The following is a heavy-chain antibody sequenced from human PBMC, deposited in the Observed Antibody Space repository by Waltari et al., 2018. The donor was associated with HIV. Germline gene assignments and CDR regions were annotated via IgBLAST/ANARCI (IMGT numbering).Heavy chain of an antibody. CDR1: GGSIRDHY. CDR2: IYQNGNT. V-gene: IGHV4-59*11. D-gene: IGHD2-21*02. Sequence: QVQLQESGPGLVKPSETLSVTCSVSGGSIRDHYLSWIRQSPGTGLEWIGYIYQNGNTNYNSSLKSRVTMSVASSKNQFSLKLTSVTAADTAIYYCARGPIMTAGNFYNGFDVWGRGTTVTVSS. J-gene: IGHJ6*02. CDR3: ARGPIMTAGNFYNGFDV.